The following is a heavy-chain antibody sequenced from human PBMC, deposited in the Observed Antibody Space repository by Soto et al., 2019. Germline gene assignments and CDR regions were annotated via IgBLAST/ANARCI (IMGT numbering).Heavy chain of an antibody. V-gene: IGHV4-39*01. CDR1: GGSISSSSYY. CDR2: IYYSGST. J-gene: IGHJ4*02. Sequence: QLQLQESGPGLVKPSETLSLTCTVSGGSISSSSYYWGWIRQPPGKGLEWIGSIYYSGSTYYNPSLKSRVTIPVDTSKNQFSLKLSSVTAADTAVYYCASSIQLWSIRYYFDYWGQGTLVTVSS. CDR3: ASSIQLWSIRYYFDY. D-gene: IGHD5-18*01.